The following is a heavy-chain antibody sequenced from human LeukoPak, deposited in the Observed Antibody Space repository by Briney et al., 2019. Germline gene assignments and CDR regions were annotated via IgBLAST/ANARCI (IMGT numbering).Heavy chain of an antibody. J-gene: IGHJ4*02. CDR2: ISYDVSNK. V-gene: IGHV3-30*03. CDR1: GFTFSSHI. Sequence: GGSLRLSCAASGFTFSSHIMHWVRQAPGKGLEWVALISYDVSNKYYADSVKGRFTISRDNSKNTLYLQMNSLRAEDTAVYYCARDSMVIEDYFDYWGQGTLVTASS. D-gene: IGHD2-21*01. CDR3: ARDSMVIEDYFDY.